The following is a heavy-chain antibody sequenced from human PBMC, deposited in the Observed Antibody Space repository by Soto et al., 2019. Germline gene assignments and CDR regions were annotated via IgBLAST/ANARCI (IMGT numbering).Heavy chain of an antibody. Sequence: ASVKGSCKASGYTFTSYDINWVRQATGQGLEWMGWMNPNSGNTGYAQKFQGRVTMTRNTSISTAYMELSSLRSEDTAVYYCARAYGSGSPMSHYYYYYMDVWGKGSTVTVSS. D-gene: IGHD3-10*01. J-gene: IGHJ6*03. V-gene: IGHV1-8*01. CDR1: GYTFTSYD. CDR3: ARAYGSGSPMSHYYYYYMDV. CDR2: MNPNSGNT.